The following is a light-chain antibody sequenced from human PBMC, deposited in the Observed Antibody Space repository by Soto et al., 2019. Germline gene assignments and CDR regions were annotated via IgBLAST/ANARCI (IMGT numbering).Light chain of an antibody. CDR1: QIVSSN. J-gene: IGKJ4*01. V-gene: IGKV3-15*01. Sequence: EIVMTQSPATLSVSPGERATLSCRASQIVSSNLAWYQQKPGQTPKLLIYVASTRAPGIPARFSGSGSGTEFTLTISSLQSEDFAVYYCQQYNVWPLTFGGGTKVEFK. CDR3: QQYNVWPLT. CDR2: VAS.